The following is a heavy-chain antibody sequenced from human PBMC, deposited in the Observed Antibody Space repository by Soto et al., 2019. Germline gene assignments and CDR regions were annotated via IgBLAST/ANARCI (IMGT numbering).Heavy chain of an antibody. CDR2: ISAYNGNT. D-gene: IGHD3-16*02. Sequence: ASVKVSCKASGYTFTSDGISWVRQAPGQGLEWMGWISAYNGNTNYAQKLQGRVTMTTDTSTSTAYMELRSLRSDDTAVYCCARGSSWGSYRYTPDDYWGQGTLVTV. J-gene: IGHJ4*02. CDR1: GYTFTSDG. CDR3: ARGSSWGSYRYTPDDY. V-gene: IGHV1-18*01.